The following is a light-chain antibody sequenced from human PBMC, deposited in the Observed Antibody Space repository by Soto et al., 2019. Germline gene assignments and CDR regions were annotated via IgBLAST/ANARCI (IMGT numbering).Light chain of an antibody. V-gene: IGLV7-46*01. CDR3: LLFHSGPGV. CDR1: TGAVTSGPY. CDR2: HTS. J-gene: IGLJ2*01. Sequence: QTVVTPEPSLTVSPGETVTLTCGSSTGAVTSGPYSYWFQQKPGQAPRTLIYHTSNKHAWTPARFSGSPFGGKAALTLSGAQPEDEAEYYCLLFHSGPGVVGGGTKVTAL.